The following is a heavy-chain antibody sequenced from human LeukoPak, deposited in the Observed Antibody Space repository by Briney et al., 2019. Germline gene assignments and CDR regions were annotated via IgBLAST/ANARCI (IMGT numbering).Heavy chain of an antibody. CDR2: ISGGSRAI. CDR1: GFSFSDYS. CDR3: AREGDRGVAVADYFDY. J-gene: IGHJ4*02. V-gene: IGHV3-23*01. D-gene: IGHD6-19*01. Sequence: GGSLRLSCAASGFSFSDYSMAWVRPAPGRGLVWVSDISGGSRAIFYGDSVNGRFSISRDNSKNTLYLEMNIMRVDDTAVYYCAREGDRGVAVADYFDYWGQGILVTVSS.